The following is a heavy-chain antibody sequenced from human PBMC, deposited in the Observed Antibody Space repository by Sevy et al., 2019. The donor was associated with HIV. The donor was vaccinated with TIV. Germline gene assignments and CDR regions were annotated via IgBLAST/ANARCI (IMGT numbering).Heavy chain of an antibody. D-gene: IGHD4-4*01. J-gene: IGHJ4*02. V-gene: IGHV1-18*01. CDR3: ARVSGYTNPTYHFDY. CDR1: GYTFTSYA. Sequence: ASVKVSCKTSGYTFTSYAISWVRQAPGQGLEWMGWISGYNGNTNYAQKFQGRVTMTTDTSTSSAYMELRSLRSDDTAVYYRARVSGYTNPTYHFDYWGQGTLVTVSS. CDR2: ISGYNGNT.